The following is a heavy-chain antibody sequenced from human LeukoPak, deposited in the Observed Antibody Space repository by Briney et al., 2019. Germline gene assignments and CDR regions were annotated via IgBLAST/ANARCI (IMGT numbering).Heavy chain of an antibody. Sequence: GGSLRLSCAASGVTLSTYAMGWARQAPGKGLEWVSAISGSGGSTYYADSVKGRFTISRDNSKNTLYLQMNSLRAEDTAVYYCANPSYSSSWYGNIYYYYGMDVWGQGTTVTVSS. J-gene: IGHJ6*02. V-gene: IGHV3-23*01. CDR2: ISGSGGST. CDR3: ANPSYSSSWYGNIYYYYGMDV. CDR1: GVTLSTYA. D-gene: IGHD6-13*01.